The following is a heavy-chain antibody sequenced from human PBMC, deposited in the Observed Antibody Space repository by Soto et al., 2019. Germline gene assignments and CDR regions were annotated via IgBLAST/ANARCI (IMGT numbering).Heavy chain of an antibody. CDR2: INHSGST. Sequence: SETLSLTCAVYGGSFSGYYWSWIRQPPGKGLEWIGEINHSGSTNYNPSLKGRVTISVDTSKNQFSLKLSSVTAADTAVYYCARGRPYYYGSGSSRRPYNWFDPWGQGTLVTVLL. D-gene: IGHD3-10*01. J-gene: IGHJ5*02. CDR1: GGSFSGYY. CDR3: ARGRPYYYGSGSSRRPYNWFDP. V-gene: IGHV4-34*01.